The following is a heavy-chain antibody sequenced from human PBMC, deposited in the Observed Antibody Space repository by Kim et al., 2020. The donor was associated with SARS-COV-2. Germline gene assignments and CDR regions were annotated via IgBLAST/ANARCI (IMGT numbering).Heavy chain of an antibody. Sequence: SETLSLTCTVSGGSISSYYWSWIRQPPGKGLEWIGYIYYSGSTNYNPSLKSRVTISVDTSKNQFSLKLSSVTAADTAVYYCARGVGATRLNYYYYGMDVWGQGTTVTVSS. V-gene: IGHV4-59*13. D-gene: IGHD1-26*01. CDR3: ARGVGATRLNYYYYGMDV. J-gene: IGHJ6*02. CDR1: GGSISSYY. CDR2: IYYSGST.